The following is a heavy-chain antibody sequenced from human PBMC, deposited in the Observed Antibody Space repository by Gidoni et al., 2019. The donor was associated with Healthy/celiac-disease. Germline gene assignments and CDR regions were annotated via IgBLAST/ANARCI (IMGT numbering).Heavy chain of an antibody. J-gene: IGHJ4*02. CDR3: ARAGRWDYIWGSYRPFDY. D-gene: IGHD3-16*02. Sequence: EVQLVESGGGLVQPGGSLRLSCAASGFTFSSYWMSWVRQAPGKGLECVANIRQDGIEKYYVDAVKGRFTISRDNAKNSLYLQMNSLRAEDTAVYYCARAGRWDYIWGSYRPFDYWGQGTLVTVSS. V-gene: IGHV3-7*01. CDR2: IRQDGIEK. CDR1: GFTFSSYW.